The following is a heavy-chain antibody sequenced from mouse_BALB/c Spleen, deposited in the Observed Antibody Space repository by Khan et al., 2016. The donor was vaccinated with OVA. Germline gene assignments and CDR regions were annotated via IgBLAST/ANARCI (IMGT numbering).Heavy chain of an antibody. J-gene: IGHJ3*01. D-gene: IGHD2-14*01. Sequence: VQLQQSGAELARPGASVKMSCKASGYTFTTYTIHWVKQRPGQGLEWIGYIIPSNDYTTYNQKFKDRATLTADNSSSTAYMQLSSLTSEDSAVLDWVREGAYYRSDGWFAYWGQGTLVTVSA. CDR2: IIPSNDYT. CDR1: GYTFTTYT. V-gene: IGHV1-4*01. CDR3: VREGAYYRSDGWFAY.